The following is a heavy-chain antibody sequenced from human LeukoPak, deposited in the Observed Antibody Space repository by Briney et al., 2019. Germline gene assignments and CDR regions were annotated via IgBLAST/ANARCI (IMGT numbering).Heavy chain of an antibody. CDR1: GYTFTGYY. V-gene: IGHV1-2*02. J-gene: IGHJ4*02. CDR3: ARPTLPYYYDSSGYFHF. CDR2: INPNSGGT. Sequence: ASVKASCKASGYTFTGYYMHWVRQAPGQRLEWMGWINPNSGGTNYAQKFQGRVTMTRDTSISTAYMELSRLRSDDTAVYYCARPTLPYYYDSSGYFHFWGQGTLVTVSS. D-gene: IGHD3-22*01.